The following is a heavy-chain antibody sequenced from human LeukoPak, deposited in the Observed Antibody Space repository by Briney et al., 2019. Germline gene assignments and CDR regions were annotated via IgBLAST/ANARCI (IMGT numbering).Heavy chain of an antibody. J-gene: IGHJ5*02. Sequence: GGSLRLSCAASGFTFSSYAMSWVRQAPGKGLEWVSAISGSGGSTYYADSVKGRFTISRDNSKNTLYLQMNSLRAEDTAVYYCAKDTGVVPADPTWFDPWGQGTLVTVSS. CDR2: ISGSGGST. V-gene: IGHV3-23*01. CDR1: GFTFSSYA. D-gene: IGHD2-2*01. CDR3: AKDTGVVPADPTWFDP.